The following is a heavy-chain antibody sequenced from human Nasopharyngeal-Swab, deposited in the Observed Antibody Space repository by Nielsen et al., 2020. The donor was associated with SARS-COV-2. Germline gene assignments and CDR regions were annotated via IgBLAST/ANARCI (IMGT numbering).Heavy chain of an antibody. V-gene: IGHV3-48*04. Sequence: GGSLRLSCAASGFTFSSYSMSWVRQAPGKGLEWVSSISGSGDTTYYADSVRGRFTISRDNAKNSLFLQMNSLRAEDTAVYYCARGYDFRSGSNAFDIWGQGTMVTVSS. J-gene: IGHJ3*02. CDR2: ISGSGDTT. CDR1: GFTFSSYS. CDR3: ARGYDFRSGSNAFDI. D-gene: IGHD3-3*01.